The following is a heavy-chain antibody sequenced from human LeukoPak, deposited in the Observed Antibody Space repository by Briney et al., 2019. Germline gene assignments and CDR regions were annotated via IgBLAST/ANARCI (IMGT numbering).Heavy chain of an antibody. D-gene: IGHD3-22*01. J-gene: IGHJ4*02. CDR3: AKAYTYYYDSSGYYFDY. V-gene: IGHV3-23*01. Sequence: GGSLRLSCASSGFTFSSYAMSWVRQAPGKGLEWVSAISCCGGSTYYADSVKGRFTISRDNSKNTLYLQMNSLRAEDTAVYYCAKAYTYYYDSSGYYFDYWGQGTLVTVSS. CDR1: GFTFSSYA. CDR2: ISCCGGST.